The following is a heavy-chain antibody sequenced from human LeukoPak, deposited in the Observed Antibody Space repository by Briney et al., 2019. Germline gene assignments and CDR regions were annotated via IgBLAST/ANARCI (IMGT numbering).Heavy chain of an antibody. J-gene: IGHJ4*02. CDR2: IKQDGREK. CDR3: ASIDGNNSFDY. CDR1: GFTFSSYW. V-gene: IGHV3-7*01. D-gene: IGHD5-24*01. Sequence: PGGSLRLSCAASGFTFSSYWMSWVRQAAGKGLGWVAYIKQDGREKYHVDSVEARFTISKDNAKNSLYLQMNSLRAEDMAVYYCASIDGNNSFDYWGQGTLVTVSS.